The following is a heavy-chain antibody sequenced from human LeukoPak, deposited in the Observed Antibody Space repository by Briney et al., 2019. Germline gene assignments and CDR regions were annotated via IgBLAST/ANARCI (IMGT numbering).Heavy chain of an antibody. CDR3: ARGLYSSSWYYN. Sequence: GGSLRLSCAASGFTFSSYGMSWVRQAPGKGLEWVSAISGSGASTYYADSVKGRFTISRDNSKNTLYLQMNSLRAEDTAVYFCARGLYSSSWYYNWGQGTLVTVSS. D-gene: IGHD6-13*01. CDR1: GFTFSSYG. CDR2: ISGSGAST. J-gene: IGHJ4*02. V-gene: IGHV3-23*01.